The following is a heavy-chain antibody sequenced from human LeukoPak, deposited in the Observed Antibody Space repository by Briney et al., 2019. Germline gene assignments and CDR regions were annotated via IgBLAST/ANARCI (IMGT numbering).Heavy chain of an antibody. CDR1: GGSFSGYY. V-gene: IGHV4-34*01. Sequence: SETLSLTCAVYGGSFSGYYWSWIRQPPGKGLEWIGEINHSGSTNYNPSLKSRVTISVDTSKNQFSLKLSSVTAADTAVYYCARRHTEYSSGWYGSLAFAFPDWGQGTLVTVSS. D-gene: IGHD6-19*01. CDR2: INHSGST. CDR3: ARRHTEYSSGWYGSLAFAFPD. J-gene: IGHJ4*02.